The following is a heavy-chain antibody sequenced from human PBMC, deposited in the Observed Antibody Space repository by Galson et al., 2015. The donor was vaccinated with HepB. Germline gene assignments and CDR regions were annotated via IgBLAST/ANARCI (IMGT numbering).Heavy chain of an antibody. V-gene: IGHV3-53*04. CDR3: ARDYYGSGSYPYEAFDI. CDR2: IYSGGTT. CDR1: GFTVGRIY. D-gene: IGHD3-10*01. Sequence: SLRLSCAASGFTVGRIYMSWVRQAPGKGLEWVSVIYSGGTTYYADSVKGRFTISRHNSKNTLYLQMNSMRAEDTAVYYCARDYYGSGSYPYEAFDIWGQGAMVTVSS. J-gene: IGHJ3*02.